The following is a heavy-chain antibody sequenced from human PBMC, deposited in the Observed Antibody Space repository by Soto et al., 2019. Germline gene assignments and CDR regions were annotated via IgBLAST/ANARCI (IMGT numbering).Heavy chain of an antibody. CDR1: GFSFDDHA. V-gene: IGHV3-9*01. Sequence: EVQLEESGGGLVQPGRSLRLSCLGSGFSFDDHAMHWVRQPPGKGLEWVSGSNWNGDDIGYADSVKGRFTISRDNGKNSLYLEMNSLHTEDTALYYCARDIQWNLLPAFDLWGQGTMVTVSS. J-gene: IGHJ3*01. CDR3: ARDIQWNLLPAFDL. CDR2: SNWNGDDI. D-gene: IGHD1-26*01.